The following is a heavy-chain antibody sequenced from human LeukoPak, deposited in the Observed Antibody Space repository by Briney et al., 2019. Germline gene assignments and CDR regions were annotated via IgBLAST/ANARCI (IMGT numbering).Heavy chain of an antibody. D-gene: IGHD2-15*01. CDR2: ISSSSDYI. CDR3: ARVGYCSGGSCFYYYYGMDV. V-gene: IGHV3-21*01. J-gene: IGHJ6*02. Sequence: ETLSLTCAVYGGSFSGYYWSWIRQAPGKGLEWVSSISSSSDYIYYADSVKGRFTISRDNAKNSLYLQMNSLRAEDTAVYYCARVGYCSGGSCFYYYYGMDVWGQGTTVTVSS. CDR1: GGSFSGYY.